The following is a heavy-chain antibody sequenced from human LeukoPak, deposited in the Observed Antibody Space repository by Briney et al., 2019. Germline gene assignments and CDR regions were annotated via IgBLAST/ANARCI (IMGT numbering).Heavy chain of an antibody. CDR2: MNPNSGNT. V-gene: IGHV1-8*02. J-gene: IGHJ3*02. CDR1: GYTFTSYD. Sequence: ASVKVSCKASGYTFTSYDINWVRQATGQGLEWMGWMNPNSGNTGYAQKFQGRVTVTRDTSISTAYMELSGLRSDDTAVYYCARLILYAFDIWGQGTMVTVSS. CDR3: ARLILYAFDI.